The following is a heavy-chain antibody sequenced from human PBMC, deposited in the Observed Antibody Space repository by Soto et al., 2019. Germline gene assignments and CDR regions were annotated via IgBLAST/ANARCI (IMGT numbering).Heavy chain of an antibody. CDR3: ARDQGGTRGYSGYDACDS. D-gene: IGHD5-12*01. CDR1: GGTFNRHA. J-gene: IGHJ4*02. CDR2: IIPMLNKA. V-gene: IGHV1-69*19. Sequence: HVQLVQSGAEVKKPGSAVKVSCRASGGTFNRHAISWVRQAPGQGLEWMGGIIPMLNKANYVEKLQGRVTITADESTTTVCMELSSLTSEDTAVYFCARDQGGTRGYSGYDACDSWGQGTVVTVSS.